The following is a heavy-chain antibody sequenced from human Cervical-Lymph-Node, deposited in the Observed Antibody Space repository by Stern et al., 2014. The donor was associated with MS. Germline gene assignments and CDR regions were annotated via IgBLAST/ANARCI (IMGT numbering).Heavy chain of an antibody. D-gene: IGHD2-15*01. CDR1: GFTVSSNH. Sequence: EIQLVESGGGLVQPGGSLRLSCAVSGFTVSSNHMSWVPQAPGNRLEAVSVIHSGGSTYYADSVKGRFTISRDNSKNTLYLQMNSLRAEDTAVYYCARDRRYCSGVNCYSGADYWGQGTLVTVSS. CDR2: IHSGGST. V-gene: IGHV3-66*02. J-gene: IGHJ4*02. CDR3: ARDRRYCSGVNCYSGADY.